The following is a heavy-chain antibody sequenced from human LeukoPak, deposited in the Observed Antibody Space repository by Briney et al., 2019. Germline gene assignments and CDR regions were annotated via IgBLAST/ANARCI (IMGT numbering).Heavy chain of an antibody. CDR3: ARADLDYFDY. V-gene: IGHV3-21*01. J-gene: IGHJ4*02. CDR2: ISSSSSYI. Sequence: GGSLRLSCAASGFTFSSYEMNWVRQAPGKGLEWVSSISSSSSYIYYADSVKGRFTISRDNARNSLYLQMNSLRAEDTAVYYCARADLDYFDYWGQGTLVTVSS. CDR1: GFTFSSYE.